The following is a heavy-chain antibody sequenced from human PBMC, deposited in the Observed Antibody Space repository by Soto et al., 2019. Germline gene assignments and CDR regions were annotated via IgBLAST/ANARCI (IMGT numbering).Heavy chain of an antibody. J-gene: IGHJ4*02. CDR2: ISSDGINK. CDR3: ARDPNGITDFDF. Sequence: GGSLRLSCAASGFTFSNNGIHWVRQAPGKGLEWVAVISSDGINKYYADSVKGRPTISRDNSKNTLFLQMNSLRVEDTAVYFCARDPNGITDFDFWGQGTQVTVSS. D-gene: IGHD2-8*01. CDR1: GFTFSNNG. V-gene: IGHV3-30*03.